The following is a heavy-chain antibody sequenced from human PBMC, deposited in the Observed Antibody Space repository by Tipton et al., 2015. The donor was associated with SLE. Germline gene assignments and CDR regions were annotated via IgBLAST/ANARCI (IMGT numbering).Heavy chain of an antibody. D-gene: IGHD3-3*01. V-gene: IGHV4-34*01. CDR2: INHSGST. CDR1: GGSFSGYY. J-gene: IGHJ6*03. Sequence: TLSLTCAVYGGSFSGYYWSWIRQSPGKGLEWIGEINHSGSTNYNPSLKSRVTISVDTSKNQFSLKLSSVTAADTAVYYCARIVTYYDFWSGPGKVYYYYYMDVWGKGTTVTVSS. CDR3: ARIVTYYDFWSGPGKVYYYYYMDV.